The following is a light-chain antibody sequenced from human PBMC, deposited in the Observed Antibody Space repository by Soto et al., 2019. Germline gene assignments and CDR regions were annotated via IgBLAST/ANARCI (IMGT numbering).Light chain of an antibody. CDR2: EVS. CDR3: SSYTSSSPI. CDR1: SSYVGGYNY. Sequence: QSALTQPASVSGSPGQSITLSCTGTSSYVGGYNYVSWYQQHPGKAPKLMIYEVSNRPSGVSNRFSGSKSGNTASLTISGLQAEDEADYYCSSYTSSSPIFGGGTKLTVL. J-gene: IGLJ2*01. V-gene: IGLV2-14*01.